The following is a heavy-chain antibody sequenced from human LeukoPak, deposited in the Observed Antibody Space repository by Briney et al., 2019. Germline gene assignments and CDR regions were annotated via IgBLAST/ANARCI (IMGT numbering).Heavy chain of an antibody. V-gene: IGHV3-11*04. CDR1: GFTFSDYY. CDR2: ISSSGSTI. D-gene: IGHD3-10*01. Sequence: GGSLRLSCAASGFTFSDYYVSWIRQAPGKGLEWVSYISSSGSTIYYADSVKGRLTISRDNAKNSLYLQMNSLRAEDTAVYYCARDLHGSGSYIDYWGQGTLVTVSS. CDR3: ARDLHGSGSYIDY. J-gene: IGHJ4*02.